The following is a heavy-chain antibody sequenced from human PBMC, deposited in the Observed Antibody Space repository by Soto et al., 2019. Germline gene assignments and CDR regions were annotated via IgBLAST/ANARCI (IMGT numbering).Heavy chain of an antibody. D-gene: IGHD5-12*01. J-gene: IGHJ4*02. CDR3: ARANSGDDDEFDY. V-gene: IGHV1-2*02. Sequence: ASVKVSCKASGYSFTGFYIHWVRQAPGQGLEWMGWVNPNSGGAHYAQKFQGGVTMTRDTSVTSAYMEVTRLRSDDTAVYYCARANSGDDDEFDYWGQGTPVTVSS. CDR2: VNPNSGGA. CDR1: GYSFTGFY.